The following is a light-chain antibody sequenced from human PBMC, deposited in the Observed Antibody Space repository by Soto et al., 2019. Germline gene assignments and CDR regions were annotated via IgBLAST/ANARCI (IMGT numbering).Light chain of an antibody. CDR1: QSVGST. V-gene: IGKV3-15*01. CDR2: GAS. J-gene: IGKJ4*02. CDR3: QQYSTSLT. Sequence: EILMTQSPATLSVSPGERVILSCRASQSVGSTLAWYQQKPGQAPRLLIRGASTRATGVPARFSGSGSGTEFTPTISSLQSEDFAVYYCQQYSTSLTFGGGTTLESK.